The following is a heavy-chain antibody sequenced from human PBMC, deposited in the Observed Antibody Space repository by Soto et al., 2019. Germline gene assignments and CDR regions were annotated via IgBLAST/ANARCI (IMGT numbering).Heavy chain of an antibody. V-gene: IGHV3-30-3*01. D-gene: IGHD5-12*01. CDR1: GFTFSSYA. Sequence: PXGSLRLSCAASGFTFSSYAMHWVRQAPGRGLEWVAVISYDGSNKYYADSVKGRFTISRDNSKNTLYLQMNSLRAEDTAVYYCARDGPEMATIYYYYYGMDVWGQGTTVTVSS. CDR3: ARDGPEMATIYYYYYGMDV. J-gene: IGHJ6*02. CDR2: ISYDGSNK.